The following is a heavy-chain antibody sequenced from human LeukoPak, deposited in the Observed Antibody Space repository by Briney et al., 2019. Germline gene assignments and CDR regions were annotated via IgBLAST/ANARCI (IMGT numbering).Heavy chain of an antibody. Sequence: GRSLRLSCAASGFTFSSYAMHWVRQAPGKGLEWVAVIAYDGSNKYYADSVKGRFTISRDNSNNTLYLQMNSLRAEDTAVYYCARESSGSSSWYYFDYWGQGTLVTVSS. CDR3: ARESSGSSSWYYFDY. V-gene: IGHV3-30*04. CDR2: IAYDGSNK. D-gene: IGHD6-13*01. J-gene: IGHJ4*02. CDR1: GFTFSSYA.